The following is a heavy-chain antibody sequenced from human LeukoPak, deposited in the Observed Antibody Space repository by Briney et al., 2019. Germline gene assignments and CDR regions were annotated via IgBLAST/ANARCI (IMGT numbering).Heavy chain of an antibody. D-gene: IGHD6-13*01. CDR3: AKDHGGIAI. J-gene: IGHJ3*02. Sequence: GGSLRLSCAASGFTFSSYWMSWVRQAPGKGLEWVANIKHDGSEKYYVDSVKGRLTISRVNAKNSLYLQMNSLRAEDTAVYYCAKDHGGIAIWGQGTMVTVSS. CDR1: GFTFSSYW. V-gene: IGHV3-7*01. CDR2: IKHDGSEK.